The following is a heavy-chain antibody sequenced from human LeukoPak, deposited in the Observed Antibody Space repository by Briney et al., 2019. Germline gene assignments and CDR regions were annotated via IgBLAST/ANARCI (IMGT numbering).Heavy chain of an antibody. CDR1: GFTFSSYA. CDR2: ISGSGGST. J-gene: IGHJ3*01. V-gene: IGHV3-23*01. CDR3: AKDLGAYYYDSSGYSAGED. D-gene: IGHD3-22*01. Sequence: GGSLRLSCAASGFTFSSYAMSWVRQAPGKGLEWVSAISGSGGSTYYADSVKGRFTISRDNSKNTLYLQMNSLRAEDTAVYYCAKDLGAYYYDSSGYSAGEDWGQGTMVTVSS.